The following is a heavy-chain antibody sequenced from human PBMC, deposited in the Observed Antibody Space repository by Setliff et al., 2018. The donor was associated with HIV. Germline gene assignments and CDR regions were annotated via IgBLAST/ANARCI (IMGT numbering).Heavy chain of an antibody. J-gene: IGHJ3*02. CDR3: ARGAAYYYDSSGWGDAFDI. D-gene: IGHD3-22*01. Sequence: LSLTCAVSGDSISSGGYYWSWIRQHPGKGLEWIGYIFYSGNTCFNPSLKSRVTISVDTSKNQSSLQLSSVTAADSAVYSCARGAAYYYDSSGWGDAFDIWGQGTMVTVSS. CDR1: GDSISSGGYY. CDR2: IFYSGNT. V-gene: IGHV4-31*11.